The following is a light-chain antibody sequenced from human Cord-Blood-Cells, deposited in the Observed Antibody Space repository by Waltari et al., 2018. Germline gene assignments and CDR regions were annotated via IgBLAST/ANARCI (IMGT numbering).Light chain of an antibody. CDR1: QSISSY. V-gene: IGKV1-39*01. J-gene: IGKJ3*01. CDR3: QQSYSTPLT. CDR2: AAS. Sequence: DIQMTQSPPSLSASVGDRVTITCRASQSISSYLNWYQQKPGKAPKLLIYAASSLQSGVPSRFSGSGSGTDFNLTISSLQPEDFATYYCQQSYSTPLTFGPGTKVDIK.